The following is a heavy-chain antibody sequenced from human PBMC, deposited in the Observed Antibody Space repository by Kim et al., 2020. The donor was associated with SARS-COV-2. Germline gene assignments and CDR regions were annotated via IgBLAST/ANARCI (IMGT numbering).Heavy chain of an antibody. D-gene: IGHD1-26*01. V-gene: IGHV3-30*04. CDR3: IVGAATEYFLH. CDR1: EFSFTYYT. Sequence: GGSLRLSCAASEFSFTYYTMHWVRQAPGKGLEWVTLISYDGSKTYYADSVKGRFTISRDNSKNTLYLQMNSLRAEDTAVYFCIVGAATEYFLHWGQGTLVTVSS. CDR2: ISYDGSKT. J-gene: IGHJ1*01.